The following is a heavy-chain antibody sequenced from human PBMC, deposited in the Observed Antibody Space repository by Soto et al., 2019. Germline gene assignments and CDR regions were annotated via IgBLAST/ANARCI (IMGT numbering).Heavy chain of an antibody. D-gene: IGHD2-8*01. CDR1: GYTFTSYG. CDR3: AREDLYCTNGVCINWFDP. CDR2: ISAYNGNT. Sequence: ASVKVSCKASGYTFTSYGISWVRQAPGQGLEWMGWISAYNGNTNYAQKLQGRVTMTTDTSTCTAYMELRSLGSDDTAVYYCAREDLYCTNGVCINWFDPWGQGTLVTVSS. V-gene: IGHV1-18*01. J-gene: IGHJ5*02.